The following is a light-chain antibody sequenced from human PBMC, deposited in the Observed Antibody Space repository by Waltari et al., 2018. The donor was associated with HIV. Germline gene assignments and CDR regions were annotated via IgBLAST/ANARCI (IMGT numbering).Light chain of an antibody. CDR3: QQYNSYSWT. CDR1: QSISSW. Sequence: DIQMTQSPSTLSASVGDRVTITCGASQSISSWLAWYQQEPGKAPKLLIYTASTLQSVLPSRFSGSGSGTEFPPTISSLQPNDFATYYRQQYNSYSWTFGQGTKVDIK. V-gene: IGKV1-5*03. CDR2: TAS. J-gene: IGKJ1*01.